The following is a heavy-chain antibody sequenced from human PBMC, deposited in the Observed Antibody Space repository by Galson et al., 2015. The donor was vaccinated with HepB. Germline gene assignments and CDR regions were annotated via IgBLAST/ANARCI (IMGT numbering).Heavy chain of an antibody. V-gene: IGHV3-30*04. CDR1: GFTFSSYA. J-gene: IGHJ6*02. Sequence: SLRLSCAASGFTFSSYAMHWVRQAPGKGLEWVAVISFDGSNKYYADSVKGRFTISRDNSKNTLYLQMNSLRVEDTAVYHCASGVRIGSVAYYYYGMDVWGQGTTVTVSS. D-gene: IGHD2-15*01. CDR2: ISFDGSNK. CDR3: ASGVRIGSVAYYYYGMDV.